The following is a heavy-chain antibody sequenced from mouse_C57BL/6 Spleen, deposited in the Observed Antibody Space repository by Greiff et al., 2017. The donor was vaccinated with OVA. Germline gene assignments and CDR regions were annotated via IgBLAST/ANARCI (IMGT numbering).Heavy chain of an antibody. J-gene: IGHJ2*01. Sequence: LQESGAELVRPGASVTLSCKASGYTFTDYEMHWVKQTPVHGLEWIGAIDPETGGTAYNQKFKGKAILTADKSSSTAYMELRSLTSEDSAVYYCTVYYGNYGGYWGQGTTLTVSS. V-gene: IGHV1-15*01. CDR2: IDPETGGT. CDR3: TVYYGNYGGY. D-gene: IGHD2-1*01. CDR1: GYTFTDYE.